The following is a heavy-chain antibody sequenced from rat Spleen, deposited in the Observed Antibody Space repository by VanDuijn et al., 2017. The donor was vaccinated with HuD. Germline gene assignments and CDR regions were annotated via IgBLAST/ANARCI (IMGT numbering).Heavy chain of an antibody. Sequence: QVQLKESGPGLVQPSQTLSLTCTVSGFSLTSNSVSWVRQPPGKGLEWMGVIWTGGSTAYNSLLKSRLSISRDTSKSQVFLKMNSLQTEDTAMYFCARFGHYDGSYYLYFDYWGQGVMVTVSS. CDR1: GFSLTSNS. V-gene: IGHV2-1*01. J-gene: IGHJ2*01. D-gene: IGHD1-12*02. CDR3: ARFGHYDGSYYLYFDY. CDR2: IWTGGST.